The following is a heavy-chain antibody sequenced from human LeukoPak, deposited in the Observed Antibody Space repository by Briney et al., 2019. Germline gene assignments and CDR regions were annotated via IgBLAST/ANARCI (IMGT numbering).Heavy chain of an antibody. Sequence: PGGSLRLSCAASGFYFANYAMSWVRQAPGKGLEWVSATVGGGSPNTYHADSVKGRFTISRDNSKNTLYLQMNSLRAEDTAVYYCAKIPQVATYTVPNFDFWGQGTLVTVSS. J-gene: IGHJ4*02. CDR1: GFYFANYA. V-gene: IGHV3-23*01. D-gene: IGHD3-16*01. CDR2: TVGGGSPNT. CDR3: AKIPQVATYTVPNFDF.